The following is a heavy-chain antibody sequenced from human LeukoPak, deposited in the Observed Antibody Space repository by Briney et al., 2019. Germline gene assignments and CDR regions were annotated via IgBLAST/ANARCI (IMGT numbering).Heavy chain of an antibody. CDR1: GFTFSSYA. V-gene: IGHV3-64D*06. CDR3: VKESTTSWLFDY. CDR2: ISTHGDST. D-gene: IGHD2-2*01. J-gene: IGHJ4*02. Sequence: GGSLGLSCSASGFTFSSYAMHWVRQAPGKGLEYVSAISTHGDSTYYADSVKGRFTISRDNSKNTLYLQMSSLRVEDMAVYYCVKESTTSWLFDYWGQGTLVIVSS.